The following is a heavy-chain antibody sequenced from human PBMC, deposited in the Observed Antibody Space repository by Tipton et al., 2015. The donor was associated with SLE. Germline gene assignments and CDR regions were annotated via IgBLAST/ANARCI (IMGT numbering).Heavy chain of an antibody. D-gene: IGHD2-15*01. V-gene: IGHV4-38-2*01. Sequence: TLSLTCAVSGYSISSGYYWGWFRQPPGKGLEWIGSIDHSGGTYYNPSLKSRVTISVDTSKNQFSLKLSSVTAADTAVYYCASRGISYYYYMDVWGKGTTVTVSS. CDR3: ASRGISYYYYMDV. J-gene: IGHJ6*03. CDR2: IDHSGGT. CDR1: GYSISSGYY.